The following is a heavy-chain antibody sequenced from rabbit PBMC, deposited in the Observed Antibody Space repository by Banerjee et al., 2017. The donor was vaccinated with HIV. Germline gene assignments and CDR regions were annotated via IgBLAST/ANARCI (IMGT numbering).Heavy chain of an antibody. CDR2: SYAGSSGDT. V-gene: IGHV1S40*01. Sequence: QSLEESGGDLVKPGASLTLTCTASGFSFSSNYYMCWVRQAPGKGLEWIACSYAGSSGDTYYASWVNGRFTISRSTSLNTVDLQMTSLTAADTATYFCARVGAGYGYALNLWGPGTLVTVS. J-gene: IGHJ4*01. D-gene: IGHD6-1*01. CDR1: GFSFSSNYY. CDR3: ARVGAGYGYALNL.